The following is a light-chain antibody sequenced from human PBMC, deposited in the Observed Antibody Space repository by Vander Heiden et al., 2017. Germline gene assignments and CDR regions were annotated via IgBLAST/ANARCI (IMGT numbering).Light chain of an antibody. V-gene: IGKV3-11*01. CDR1: QSISSY. J-gene: IGKJ2*01. CDR3: EQRSYWPYT. CDR2: DAS. Sequence: EIVLTQSPATLSLSPGERATLSCRASQSISSYLAWYQQKPGQAPRLLIYDASSRATGIPARFSGSESGTDFTLTISSLEPEDFAVYYCEQRSYWPYTFGQGTNLEIK.